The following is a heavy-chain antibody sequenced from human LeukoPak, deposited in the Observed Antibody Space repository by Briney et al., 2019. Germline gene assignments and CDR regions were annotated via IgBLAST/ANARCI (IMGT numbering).Heavy chain of an antibody. CDR3: AKEPYYYGSGSVDY. J-gene: IGHJ4*02. D-gene: IGHD3-10*01. CDR1: GFTFSSYS. Sequence: GGSLRLSCAASGFTFSSYSMNWVRQAPGKGLEWVAVISYDGSNKYYADSVKGRFTISRDNSKNTLYLQMNSLRAEDTAVYYCAKEPYYYGSGSVDYWGQGTLVTVSS. CDR2: ISYDGSNK. V-gene: IGHV3-30*18.